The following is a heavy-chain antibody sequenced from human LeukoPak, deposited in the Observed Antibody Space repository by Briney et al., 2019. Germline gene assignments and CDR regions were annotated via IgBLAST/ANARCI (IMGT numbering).Heavy chain of an antibody. J-gene: IGHJ4*02. CDR2: IYYSGST. CDR3: AREGSGSYYLGY. CDR1: GGSISSYY. Sequence: SETLSLTCTVSGGSISSYYWSWIRQPPGKGLEWIGYIYYSGSTNYNPSLKSRVTISVDTSKNQFSLKLSSVTAADTAVYYCAREGSGSYYLGYWGQGTLVTVS. D-gene: IGHD3-10*01. V-gene: IGHV4-59*01.